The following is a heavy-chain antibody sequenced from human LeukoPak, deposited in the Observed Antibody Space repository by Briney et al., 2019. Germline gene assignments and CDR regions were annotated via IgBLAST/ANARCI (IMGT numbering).Heavy chain of an antibody. V-gene: IGHV1-8*01. D-gene: IGHD3-9*01. CDR2: MNPNSGNT. CDR3: ARGQPVRYFDWLNYYYGMDV. J-gene: IGHJ6*02. Sequence: ASVTVSCKASGYTFTSYDINWVRQATGQGLEWMGWMNPNSGNTGYAQKFQGRVTMTRNTSISTAYMELSSLRSEDTAVYYCARGQPVRYFDWLNYYYGMDVWGQGTTVTVSS. CDR1: GYTFTSYD.